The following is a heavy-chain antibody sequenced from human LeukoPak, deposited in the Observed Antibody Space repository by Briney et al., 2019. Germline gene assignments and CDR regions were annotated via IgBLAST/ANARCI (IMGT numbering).Heavy chain of an antibody. D-gene: IGHD2-15*01. CDR2: IIPIFGTA. J-gene: IGHJ4*02. Sequence: SVEVSCKSSGGTFSSYAISWVRQAPGQGLEWMGGIIPIFGTANYAQKFQGRVTITTDESTSTAYMELSSLRSEDTAVYYCARQYCSGGSCFFDYWGQGTLVTVSS. V-gene: IGHV1-69*05. CDR1: GGTFSSYA. CDR3: ARQYCSGGSCFFDY.